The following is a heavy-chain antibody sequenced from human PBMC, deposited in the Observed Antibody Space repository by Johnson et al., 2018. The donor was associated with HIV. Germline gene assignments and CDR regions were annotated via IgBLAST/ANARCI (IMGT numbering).Heavy chain of an antibody. CDR1: GFTVSSNY. V-gene: IGHV3-53*01. J-gene: IGHJ3*02. CDR3: ARGASILTGYHAFDI. Sequence: VQLVESGGGLIQPGESLRLSCAASGFTVSSNYMSWVRQAPGKGLEWVSVIYSGGSTYHADSVKGRFTISRDNSKNTLYLQMNSLRAEDTALYYCARGASILTGYHAFDIWGQGTMVTVSS. D-gene: IGHD3-9*01. CDR2: IYSGGST.